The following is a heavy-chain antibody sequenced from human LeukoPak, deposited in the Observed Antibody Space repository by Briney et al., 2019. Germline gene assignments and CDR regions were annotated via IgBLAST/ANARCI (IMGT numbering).Heavy chain of an antibody. Sequence: GGSLRLSCAASGFTVSSNYMSWVRQAPGKGLEWVSVIYSGGSTYYADSVKGRFTISRDNSKNTLYLQMNSLRAEDTAVYYCARDHPYCSGGSCYSAYYYYGVDVWGQGTTVTVSS. CDR3: ARDHPYCSGGSCYSAYYYYGVDV. CDR2: IYSGGST. V-gene: IGHV3-53*01. J-gene: IGHJ6*02. CDR1: GFTVSSNY. D-gene: IGHD2-15*01.